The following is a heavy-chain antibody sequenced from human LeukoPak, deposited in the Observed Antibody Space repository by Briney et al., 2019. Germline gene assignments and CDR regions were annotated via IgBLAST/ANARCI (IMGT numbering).Heavy chain of an antibody. CDR1: GGSFSGYY. J-gene: IGHJ4*02. CDR3: ARGWSHQLLRRFDY. CDR2: INHSGST. Sequence: SETLSLTCAVYGGSFSGYYWSWIRQPPGKGLEWIGEINHSGSTNYNPSLKSRVTISVDTSKNQFSLKLSSVTAADTAVYYCARGWSHQLLRRFDYWGQGTLVTASS. V-gene: IGHV4-34*01. D-gene: IGHD2-2*01.